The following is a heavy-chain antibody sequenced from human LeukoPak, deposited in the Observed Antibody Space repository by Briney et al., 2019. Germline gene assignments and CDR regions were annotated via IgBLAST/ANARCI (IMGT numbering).Heavy chain of an antibody. J-gene: IGHJ5*02. Sequence: ASVKVSCKASGYTFTGYYMHWVRQAPGQGLEWMGWINPNSGGTNYAQKFQGRVTMTRDTSISTAYMELSRLRSDDTAVYYRARVSTGGSYPNWFDPWGQGTLVTVSS. V-gene: IGHV1-2*02. D-gene: IGHD1-26*01. CDR1: GYTFTGYY. CDR3: ARVSTGGSYPNWFDP. CDR2: INPNSGGT.